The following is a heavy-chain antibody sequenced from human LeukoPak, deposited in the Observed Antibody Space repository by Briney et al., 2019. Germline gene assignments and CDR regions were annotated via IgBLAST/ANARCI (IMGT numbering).Heavy chain of an antibody. CDR1: GGSISSYY. J-gene: IGHJ3*02. D-gene: IGHD1-26*01. Sequence: ASETLSLTCTVSGGSISSYYWSWIRQPPGKGLVWIGYIYYSGSTNYNPSLKSRVTISVDTSKNQFSLKLSSVTAADTAVYYCARVGSGSYAEVDAFDIWGQGTMVTVSS. CDR2: IYYSGST. V-gene: IGHV4-59*01. CDR3: ARVGSGSYAEVDAFDI.